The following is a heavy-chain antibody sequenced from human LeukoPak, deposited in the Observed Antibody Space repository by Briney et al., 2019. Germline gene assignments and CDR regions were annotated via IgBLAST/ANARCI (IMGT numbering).Heavy chain of an antibody. CDR2: IYYSGST. J-gene: IGHJ3*01. Sequence: SQTLSLTCTVSGGSISSGDYYWSWIRQPPGKGLEWIGYIYYSGSTYYNPSLKSRVTISVDTSKNQFSLKLSSVTAADTAVYYCARGSMATVSLDAWGQGTMVTVSS. CDR3: ARGSMATVSLDA. D-gene: IGHD5-24*01. V-gene: IGHV4-30-4*01. CDR1: GGSISSGDYY.